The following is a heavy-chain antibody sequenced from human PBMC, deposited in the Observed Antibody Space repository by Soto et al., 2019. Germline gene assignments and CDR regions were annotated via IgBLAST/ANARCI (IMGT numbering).Heavy chain of an antibody. Sequence: EVQLVESGGGLVETGGSLRLSCAASGFSFSSSWMHWVRQAPGRGLVWVSRIYSEGGSTYYADSVKGRFTISRDNAKNALYLQMNSLRAEDRGVYYCVRGNSGYGNFVSWGQGTPVTVSS. V-gene: IGHV3-74*01. J-gene: IGHJ4*02. CDR1: GFSFSSSW. CDR3: VRGNSGYGNFVS. CDR2: IYSEGGST. D-gene: IGHD5-12*01.